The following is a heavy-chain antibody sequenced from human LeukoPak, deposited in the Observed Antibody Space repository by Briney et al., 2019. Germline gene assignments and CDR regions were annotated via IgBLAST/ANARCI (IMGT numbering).Heavy chain of an antibody. D-gene: IGHD3-10*01. Sequence: MSSETLSLTCSVSGGSISRYYWNWVRQPPGGGLEWVGYIYDTGNTNYSPSLKSRVTISVDTSKNQFSLRLNSVTAADTAIYYCARGTSGSPVDYWGQGTLVTVSS. CDR1: GGSISRYY. CDR2: IYDTGNT. CDR3: ARGTSGSPVDY. J-gene: IGHJ4*02. V-gene: IGHV4-59*01.